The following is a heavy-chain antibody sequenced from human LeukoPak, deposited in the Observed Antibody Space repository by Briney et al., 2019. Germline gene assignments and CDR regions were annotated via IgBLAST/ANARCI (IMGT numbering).Heavy chain of an antibody. J-gene: IGHJ4*02. CDR3: ARAGHNSDSGGYDY. CDR2: ISVYNGNK. V-gene: IGHV1-18*01. D-gene: IGHD3-22*01. Sequence: ASVKVSCKASGYTFTRYGISWVRQAPGQGLEWMGWISVYNGNKKYAQKLQGRVTMTTDTSTSTAYMELRSLRSDDTAVYYCARAGHNSDSGGYDYWGQGTLVTVSS. CDR1: GYTFTRYG.